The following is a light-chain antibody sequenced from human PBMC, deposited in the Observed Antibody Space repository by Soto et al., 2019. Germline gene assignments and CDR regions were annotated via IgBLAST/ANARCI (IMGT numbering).Light chain of an antibody. Sequence: QSALTQPASVSGSPGQSITISCTGTSSDVGGYNYVSWYQQYPGKAPKLIIYDVTKRPSGVSNRFSGSKSGNTASLTISGLQPADESDYYCTSYSSNSTPYVFGTATKVTVL. J-gene: IGLJ1*01. CDR3: TSYSSNSTPYV. CDR1: SSDVGGYNY. V-gene: IGLV2-14*01. CDR2: DVT.